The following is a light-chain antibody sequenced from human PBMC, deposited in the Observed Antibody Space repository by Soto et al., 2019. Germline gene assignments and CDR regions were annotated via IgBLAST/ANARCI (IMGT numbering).Light chain of an antibody. CDR2: EAS. Sequence: DIPMTQSPSTLSASVGDRVTITCRASQTINNWLAWYQQKPGKAPKLLISEASNLLSGVPSRFSGSGSGTEFTLTISSLQPDDFATYYCQQYDDYSSTFGQGTKLDIK. V-gene: IGKV1-5*03. CDR3: QQYDDYSST. J-gene: IGKJ2*01. CDR1: QTINNW.